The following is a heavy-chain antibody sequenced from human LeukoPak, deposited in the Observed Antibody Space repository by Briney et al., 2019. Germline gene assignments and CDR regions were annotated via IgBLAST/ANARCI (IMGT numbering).Heavy chain of an antibody. D-gene: IGHD3-22*01. V-gene: IGHV3-23*01. CDR1: GFTFSSYG. Sequence: GGSLRLSCAASGFTFSSYGMSWVRQAPGKGLEWVSGISGSGISTYYADSVKGRFTISRDNSKNTLYLQMNSLRVEDTAVYYCAKSWNYYDSSGDDALDIWGQGTMVTVSS. CDR2: ISGSGIST. J-gene: IGHJ3*02. CDR3: AKSWNYYDSSGDDALDI.